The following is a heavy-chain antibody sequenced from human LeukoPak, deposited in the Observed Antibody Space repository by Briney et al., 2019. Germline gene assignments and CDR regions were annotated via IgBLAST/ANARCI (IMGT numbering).Heavy chain of an antibody. CDR1: GFTFDDYA. D-gene: IGHD6-19*01. CDR2: ISWSSGSI. Sequence: PGGSLRLSCAASGFTFDDYAMHWVRQAPGKGPEWVSGISWSSGSIGYADSVEGRFTISRDNAKNSLYLQMNSLRAEDTALYYCAKDRRGYSSGWSHFDYWGQGTLVTVSS. V-gene: IGHV3-9*01. J-gene: IGHJ4*02. CDR3: AKDRRGYSSGWSHFDY.